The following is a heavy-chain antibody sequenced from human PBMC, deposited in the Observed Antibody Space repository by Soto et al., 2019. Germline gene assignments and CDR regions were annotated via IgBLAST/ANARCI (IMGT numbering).Heavy chain of an antibody. J-gene: IGHJ4*02. CDR2: ISGSGGST. Sequence: EVQLLESGGGLVQPGGSLRLSCAASGFTFSSYAMSWVRQAPGKGLEWVSAISGSGGSTYYADSVKGRFTISRDNSKNTLYLQMNSLRAEDTAVYYCAKTVGGYDPSGRTFDYWGQGTLVTVSS. CDR1: GFTFSSYA. V-gene: IGHV3-23*01. CDR3: AKTVGGYDPSGRTFDY. D-gene: IGHD5-12*01.